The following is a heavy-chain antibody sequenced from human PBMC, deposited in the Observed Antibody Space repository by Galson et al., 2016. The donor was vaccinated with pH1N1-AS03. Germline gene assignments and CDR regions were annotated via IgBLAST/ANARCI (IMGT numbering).Heavy chain of an antibody. Sequence: SLRLSCAASGFSFSHFAMHWVRQAAGKGPEWVAAMSNDGREYYGDSVRGRFTISRDDTRDTLYLQMDSLTVDDTAVYYCARDRWGGTPLYYFDYWGPGTLVTVSS. CDR1: GFSFSHFA. J-gene: IGHJ4*02. V-gene: IGHV3-30*07. D-gene: IGHD1-26*01. CDR3: ARDRWGGTPLYYFDY. CDR2: MSNDGRE.